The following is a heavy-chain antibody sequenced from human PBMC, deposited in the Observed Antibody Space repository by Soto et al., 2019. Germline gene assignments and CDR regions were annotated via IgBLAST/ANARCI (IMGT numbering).Heavy chain of an antibody. V-gene: IGHV3-23*01. J-gene: IGHJ4*02. D-gene: IGHD6-6*01. CDR3: AKDWVAARPGGGDYFDY. CDR1: GFTFSSYA. CDR2: ISGSGGST. Sequence: GGSLRLSCAASGFTFSSYAMSWVRQAPGKGLEWVSAISGSGGSTYYADSVKGRFTISRDNSKNTLYLQMNSLRAEDTAVYYCAKDWVAARPGGGDYFDYWGQGTLVTVSS.